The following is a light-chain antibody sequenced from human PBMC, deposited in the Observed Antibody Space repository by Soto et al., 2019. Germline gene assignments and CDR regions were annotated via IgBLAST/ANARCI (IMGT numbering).Light chain of an antibody. J-gene: IGKJ4*01. CDR2: GAS. CDR1: QSVSSSY. V-gene: IGKV3-20*01. Sequence: EIVLTQSPGTLSLSPGERATLSCRGSQSVSSSYLAWYQQKPGQAPRLLTYGASSRATGIPDRFSGSGSGTDFTLTISRLEPEDFAVYYCQQYGSSPAVTFGGGTKVEIK. CDR3: QQYGSSPAVT.